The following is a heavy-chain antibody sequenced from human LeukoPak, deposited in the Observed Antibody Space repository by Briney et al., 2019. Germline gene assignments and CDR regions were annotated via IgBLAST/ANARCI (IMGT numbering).Heavy chain of an antibody. CDR2: IYYSGRT. J-gene: IGHJ4*02. D-gene: IGHD2-15*01. CDR1: GVSTTDYY. CDR3: ARINCSGDSRKKTPDY. V-gene: IGHV4-59*01. Sequence: SETLSLTCTVSGVSTTDYYWSWIRQPPGKGLECIGNIYYSGRTNYNPSLKSRVTISLDTSKNQFSLKLSSVTAADTAVYYCARINCSGDSRKKTPDYWGQGTLATVSS.